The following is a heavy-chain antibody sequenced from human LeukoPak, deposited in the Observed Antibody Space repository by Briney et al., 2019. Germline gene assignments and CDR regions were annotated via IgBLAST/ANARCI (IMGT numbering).Heavy chain of an antibody. D-gene: IGHD6-13*01. Sequence: GGSLRLSCAASGFTLGNAWMSWVRQAREKGLEWVGRIKSKTDGGTTDHAAPVKGRFTISRDDSKNTLYLQMNSLKTEDTAVYYCGAGTGRSDFDYWGQGTLVTVSS. J-gene: IGHJ4*02. CDR3: GAGTGRSDFDY. V-gene: IGHV3-15*01. CDR1: GFTLGNAW. CDR2: IKSKTDGGTT.